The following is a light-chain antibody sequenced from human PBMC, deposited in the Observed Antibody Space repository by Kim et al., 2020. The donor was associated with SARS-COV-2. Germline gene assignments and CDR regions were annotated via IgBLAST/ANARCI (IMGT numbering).Light chain of an antibody. Sequence: SSELTQDPAVSVALGQTVRITCQGDSLRTYYTTWFQQKPGQAPIVVFYGKNNRPSGIPDRFSGSSSGNTASLTITATQAGDEADYYCNSRDNHDHVLFGG. CDR1: SLRTYY. J-gene: IGLJ2*01. CDR3: NSRDNHDHVL. CDR2: GKN. V-gene: IGLV3-19*01.